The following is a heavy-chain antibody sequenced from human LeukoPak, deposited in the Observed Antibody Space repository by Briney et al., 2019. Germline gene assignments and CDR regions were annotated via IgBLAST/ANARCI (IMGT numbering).Heavy chain of an antibody. CDR3: ARESPGYTFDY. V-gene: IGHV4-4*07. CDR2: IYTSGNT. Sequence: PSGTLSLTCTVSGGSISSYSWSWIRQPAGKGLEWIRRIYTSGNTNYSPSLKSRVTLSVDTSKNQFSLRLSSVTAADTAVYYCARESPGYTFDYWGQGTLVTVS. CDR1: GGSISSYS. J-gene: IGHJ4*02. D-gene: IGHD3-9*01.